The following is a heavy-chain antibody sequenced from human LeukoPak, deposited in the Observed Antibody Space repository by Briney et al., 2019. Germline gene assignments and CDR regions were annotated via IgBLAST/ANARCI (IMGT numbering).Heavy chain of an antibody. CDR3: AKDRDGAAIIVP. J-gene: IGHJ5*02. D-gene: IGHD5-24*01. CDR1: GYTFTDYF. Sequence: ASVKVSCKASGYTFTDYFIHWVRQAPGQGLEWMGWINPNSGGTKYARKFQGRVTMTRDTSISPAYMELSGLTSDDTAIYFFAKDRDGAAIIVPWGQGSLVTVSS. V-gene: IGHV1-2*02. CDR2: INPNSGGT.